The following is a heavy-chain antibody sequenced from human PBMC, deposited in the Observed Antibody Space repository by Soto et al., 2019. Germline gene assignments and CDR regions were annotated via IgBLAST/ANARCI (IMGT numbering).Heavy chain of an antibody. Sequence: ASVKVSCKASGYTFTSYGISWVRLAPGQGLEWMGWISANNGNTNYAQKLQGRVSMTTDTSTSTAYMELSSLRSDDTAVYYCARSSSVCYCNWFDPWGQGTLVTVSS. CDR1: GYTFTSYG. CDR2: ISANNGNT. V-gene: IGHV1-18*01. CDR3: ARSSSVCYCNWFDP. D-gene: IGHD6-19*01. J-gene: IGHJ5*02.